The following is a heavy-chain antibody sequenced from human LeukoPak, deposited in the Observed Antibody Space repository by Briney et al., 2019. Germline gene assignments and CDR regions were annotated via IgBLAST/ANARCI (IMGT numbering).Heavy chain of an antibody. CDR3: ARQAGYYGSGRKYYFDY. V-gene: IGHV4-38-2*02. Sequence: SETLSLTCTVSGYSISSGYYWGWIRQPPGKGLEWIGSIYHSGSTYYNPSLKSRVTISVDTSKNQFSLKLSAVTAADTAVYYCARQAGYYGSGRKYYFDYWGQGTLVTVSS. CDR2: IYHSGST. J-gene: IGHJ4*02. D-gene: IGHD3-10*01. CDR1: GYSISSGYY.